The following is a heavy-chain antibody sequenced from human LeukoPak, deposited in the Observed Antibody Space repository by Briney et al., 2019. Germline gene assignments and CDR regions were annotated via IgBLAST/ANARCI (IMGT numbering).Heavy chain of an antibody. D-gene: IGHD6-19*01. J-gene: IGHJ4*02. CDR1: GFSFSTDS. Sequence: GGSLRLSCAASGFSFSTDSMIWVRQAPGKGLEWVSSVSGTSEYIYYADSVRGRFTISRDNAKNTVYLQMNSLRAEDTAVYYCARWYSSGWYSDYWGQGTLVTVSS. CDR3: ARWYSSGWYSDY. V-gene: IGHV3-21*06. CDR2: VSGTSEYI.